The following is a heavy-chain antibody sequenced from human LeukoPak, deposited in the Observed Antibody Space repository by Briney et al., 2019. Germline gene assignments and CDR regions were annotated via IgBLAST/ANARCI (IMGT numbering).Heavy chain of an antibody. CDR2: ISCDFVST. CDR3: AKESKKFDY. V-gene: IGHV3-43*02. J-gene: IGHJ4*01. CDR1: GLPIADFA. Sequence: PGGSVRLSCVASGLPIADFAMHWVRQAPGKGLEWVSLISCDFVSTFYGDSVKGRFSISRDNSKNSLYLEMNSLRTEDAAMYYCAKESKKFDYWGQGTLVAVSS.